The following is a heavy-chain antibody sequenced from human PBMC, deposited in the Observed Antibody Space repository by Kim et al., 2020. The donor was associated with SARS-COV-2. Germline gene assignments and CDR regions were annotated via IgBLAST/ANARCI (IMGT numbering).Heavy chain of an antibody. J-gene: IGHJ5*02. V-gene: IGHV3-15*01. CDR2: IKSKTDGGTT. CDR1: GFTLSNDW. CDR3: TTEYDYGSGSYQNWFGP. Sequence: GGSLRLSCAASGFTLSNDWMSWVRQAPGKGLEWVGRIKSKTDGGTTAYAVPVQGSITISRANSKNTLYLQMNSMKTEDTAVYYCTTEYDYGSGSYQNWFGPGGQGTLVT. D-gene: IGHD3-10*01.